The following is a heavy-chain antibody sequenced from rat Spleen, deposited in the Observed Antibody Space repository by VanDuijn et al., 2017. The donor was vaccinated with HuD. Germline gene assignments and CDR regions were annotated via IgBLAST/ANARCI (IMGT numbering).Heavy chain of an antibody. J-gene: IGHJ3*01. CDR2: IKYDGSST. CDR3: ARLGTEAIGNCFSY. CDR1: GFTFSNYG. Sequence: EVQLVESGGGLVQPGRSLKLSCAASGFTFSNYGMAWVRQAPTKGLEWVATIKYDGSSTYHRDSVKGRFTISRDNAKSTLYLQMDSLRSEDTATYYCARLGTEAIGNCFSYWGQGTLVTVSS. V-gene: IGHV5-29*01. D-gene: IGHD1-11*01.